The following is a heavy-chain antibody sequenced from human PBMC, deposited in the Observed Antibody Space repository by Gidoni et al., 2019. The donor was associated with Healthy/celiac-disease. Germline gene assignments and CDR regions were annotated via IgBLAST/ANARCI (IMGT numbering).Heavy chain of an antibody. CDR3: AKAASYGDPYYYGMDV. V-gene: IGHV3-23*01. Sequence: EVQLLESGGGLVQPGGSLRLPCAASGFTFSSYAMSWVRQAPGKGLEWVSAISGSGGSTYYADSVKGRFTISRDNSKNTLYLQMNSLRAEDTAVYYCAKAASYGDPYYYGMDVWGQGTTVTVSS. D-gene: IGHD4-17*01. J-gene: IGHJ6*02. CDR1: GFTFSSYA. CDR2: ISGSGGST.